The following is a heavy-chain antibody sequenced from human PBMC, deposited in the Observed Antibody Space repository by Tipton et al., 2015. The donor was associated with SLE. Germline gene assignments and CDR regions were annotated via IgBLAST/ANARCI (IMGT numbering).Heavy chain of an antibody. Sequence: LRISCAASGFTLSDHHMDWVRQPPGQGLEWIGEINHSGGTNYNPSLKSRVTISVDTSKNQFSLKLSSVTAADTAVYYCARGLLEPGDYWGQGTLVTVSS. V-gene: IGHV4-34*01. J-gene: IGHJ4*02. CDR3: ARGLLEPGDY. CDR1: GFTLSDHH. D-gene: IGHD3-3*01. CDR2: INHSGGT.